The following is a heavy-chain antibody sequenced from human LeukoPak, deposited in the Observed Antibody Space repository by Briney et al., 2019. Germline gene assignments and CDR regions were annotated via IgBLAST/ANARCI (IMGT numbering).Heavy chain of an antibody. Sequence: PGGSLRLSCAASGFTFSSYGMHWVRQAPGKGLEWVAVISYDGSNKYYADSVKGRFTISRDNSKNTLYLQMNSLRAEDTAVYYCAKDFNYGSGSYYDYWGQGTLDTVSS. CDR3: AKDFNYGSGSYYDY. J-gene: IGHJ4*02. D-gene: IGHD3-10*01. CDR1: GFTFSSYG. CDR2: ISYDGSNK. V-gene: IGHV3-30*18.